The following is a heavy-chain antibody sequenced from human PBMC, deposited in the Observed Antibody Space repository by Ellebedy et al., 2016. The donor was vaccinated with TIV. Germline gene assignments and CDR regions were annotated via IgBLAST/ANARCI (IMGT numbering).Heavy chain of an antibody. CDR1: GFTFSSYA. D-gene: IGHD3-9*01. V-gene: IGHV3-30-3*02. J-gene: IGHJ4*02. Sequence: GESLKISCAASGFTFSSYAMHWVRQAPGKGLEWVAVISYDGSNKYYADSVKGRFTISRDNAKNSLYLQMNSLRAEDTAVYYCAKRLPTYDILTGYHETGFDYWGQGTLVTVSS. CDR2: ISYDGSNK. CDR3: AKRLPTYDILTGYHETGFDY.